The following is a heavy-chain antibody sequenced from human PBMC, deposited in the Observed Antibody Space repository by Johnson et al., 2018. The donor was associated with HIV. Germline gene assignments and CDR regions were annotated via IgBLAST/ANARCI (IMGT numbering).Heavy chain of an antibody. V-gene: IGHV3-49*04. CDR3: TRDRTMIVVKTAFDI. D-gene: IGHD3-22*01. CDR1: GFTFDDYA. Sequence: HLVESGGGVVQPGRSLSLSCTASGFTFDDYAMSWVRQAPGKGLEWVGFIRSKAYGGTTEYAASVKGRFIISRDDSKSIAYLQMNSLKTEDTAVYYCTRDRTMIVVKTAFDIWGQGTMVTVSS. J-gene: IGHJ3*02. CDR2: IRSKAYGGTT.